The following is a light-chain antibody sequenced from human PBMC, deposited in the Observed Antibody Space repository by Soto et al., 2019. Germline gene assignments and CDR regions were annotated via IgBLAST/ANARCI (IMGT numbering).Light chain of an antibody. J-gene: IGLJ2*01. Sequence: QSVLTQPASVSGSPGQSITISCTATSSDVGGYNYVSWYQQHPGKAPKLMIYEVTNRPSGVSNRFFGSKSGNTASLTISGLQAEDEADYYCSSYTSSNTVLFGGGTKLTVL. CDR2: EVT. CDR1: SSDVGGYNY. CDR3: SSYTSSNTVL. V-gene: IGLV2-14*01.